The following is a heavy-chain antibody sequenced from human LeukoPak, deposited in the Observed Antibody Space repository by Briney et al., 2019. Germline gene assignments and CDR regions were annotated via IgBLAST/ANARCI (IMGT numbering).Heavy chain of an antibody. D-gene: IGHD6-19*01. J-gene: IGHJ4*02. V-gene: IGHV1-18*01. Sequence: GASMKVSCKASGYTFSTYGINWVRQAPGQGLEWMGWISPYNANTNYTQELQGRVTMTTDTSTSTAYMELRSLRSDDTAVYYCATSYTSGWVDFDYWGQGTLVTVSS. CDR2: ISPYNANT. CDR3: ATSYTSGWVDFDY. CDR1: GYTFSTYG.